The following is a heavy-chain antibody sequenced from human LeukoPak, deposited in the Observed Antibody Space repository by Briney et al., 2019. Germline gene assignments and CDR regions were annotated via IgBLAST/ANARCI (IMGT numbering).Heavy chain of an antibody. CDR2: INPNSGDT. V-gene: IGHV1-2*06. CDR3: ARGSSSWQLHYFDY. D-gene: IGHD6-13*01. Sequence: ASVKVSCKASGYTITGYFLHWVRQAPGQGLEWMGRINPNSGDTNSAQKFQGRITMTRDTSISTAYMQLSGLRSDDTAVYYCARGSSSWQLHYFDYWGQGTLVTVSS. CDR1: GYTITGYF. J-gene: IGHJ4*02.